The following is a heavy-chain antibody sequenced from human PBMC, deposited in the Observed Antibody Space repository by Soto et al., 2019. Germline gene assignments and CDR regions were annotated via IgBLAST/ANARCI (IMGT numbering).Heavy chain of an antibody. V-gene: IGHV3-21*01. Sequence: GGSLRLSCAASGFTFSSYSMNWVRQAPGRGLEWVSSISSSSSYIYYADSVKGRFTISRDNAKNSLYLQMNSLRAEDTAVYYCAVGSTSFFDYWGQGTLVTVSS. CDR2: ISSSSSYI. CDR3: AVGSTSFFDY. D-gene: IGHD2-2*01. J-gene: IGHJ4*02. CDR1: GFTFSSYS.